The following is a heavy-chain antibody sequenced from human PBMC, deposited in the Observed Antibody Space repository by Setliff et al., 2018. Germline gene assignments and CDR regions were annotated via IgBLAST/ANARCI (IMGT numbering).Heavy chain of an antibody. CDR1: GFTFSHFA. CDR3: ASHEPWPWNAFDI. J-gene: IGHJ3*02. Sequence: PGGSLRLSCAASGFTFSHFAVTWVRQSPGRGLEWLSKISGDGNTVYYADSVRGRFTISRDNAKNSLYLQMNSLRAEDTAVYYCASHEPWPWNAFDIWGQGTMVTVSS. V-gene: IGHV3-11*04. D-gene: IGHD6-19*01. CDR2: ISGDGNTV.